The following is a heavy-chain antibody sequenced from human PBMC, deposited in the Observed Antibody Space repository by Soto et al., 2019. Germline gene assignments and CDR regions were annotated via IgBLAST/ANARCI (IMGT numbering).Heavy chain of an antibody. V-gene: IGHV3-21*01. CDR1: GFTFSSYS. Sequence: SLRLSCAASGFTFSSYSMNWVRQAPGKGLEWVSSISSSSSYIYYADSVKGRFTISRDNAKNSLYLQMNSLRAEDTAVYYCARGGYYYDSSGSDAFDIWGQGTIVTVSS. CDR2: ISSSSSYI. J-gene: IGHJ3*02. D-gene: IGHD3-22*01. CDR3: ARGGYYYDSSGSDAFDI.